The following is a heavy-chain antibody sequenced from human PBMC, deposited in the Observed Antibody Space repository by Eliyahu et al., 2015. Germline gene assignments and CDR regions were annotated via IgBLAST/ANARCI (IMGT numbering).Heavy chain of an antibody. V-gene: IGHV3-23*01. J-gene: IGHJ4*02. Sequence: EVQLLDSGGGFVQPGSSLXLXCAASGFTFAXXAMPWVRQAPGKGLEWVSTISGGGGSLISYADSVKGRFTISRDTSENTLSLQMTRLRVEDTALYYCVKDRGVATYGTFDDWGQGTLVTVSS. CDR2: ISGGGGSLI. CDR1: GFTFAXXA. CDR3: VKDRGVATYGTFDD. D-gene: IGHD3-10*01.